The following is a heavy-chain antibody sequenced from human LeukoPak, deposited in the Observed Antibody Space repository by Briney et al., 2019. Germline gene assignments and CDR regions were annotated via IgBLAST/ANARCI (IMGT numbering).Heavy chain of an antibody. V-gene: IGHV4-59*01. J-gene: IGHJ6*04. Sequence: SETLSLTCTVSGGSISGYYWSWIRQPPGKGLEWIGYIYYSGSTNYNPSLKSRVTISVDTSKNQFSLKLSSVTAADTAVYYCARYCSSTSCYLNGMDVWGKGTTVTVSS. CDR3: ARYCSSTSCYLNGMDV. CDR1: GGSISGYY. CDR2: IYYSGST. D-gene: IGHD2-2*01.